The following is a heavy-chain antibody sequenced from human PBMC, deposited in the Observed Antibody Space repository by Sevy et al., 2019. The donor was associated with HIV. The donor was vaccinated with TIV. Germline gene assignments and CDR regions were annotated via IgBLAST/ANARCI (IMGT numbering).Heavy chain of an antibody. CDR2: ISSSSSYI. Sequence: GGSLRLSCAASGFTFSSYSMNWVRQAPGKGLEWVSSISSSSSYIYYADSMKGRFTISRDNAKNSLYLQMNSLRAEDTAVYYCARDGDWMVYANPYYYGMDVWGQGTTVTVSS. J-gene: IGHJ6*02. CDR3: ARDGDWMVYANPYYYGMDV. V-gene: IGHV3-21*01. CDR1: GFTFSSYS. D-gene: IGHD2-8*01.